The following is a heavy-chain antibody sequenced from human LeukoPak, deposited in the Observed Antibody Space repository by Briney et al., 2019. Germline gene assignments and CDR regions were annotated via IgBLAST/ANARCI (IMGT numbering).Heavy chain of an antibody. V-gene: IGHV4-59*01. Sequence: KPSETLSLTCTVSGGSISSYYWSWIRQPPGKGLEWIGYIYYSGSTNYNPSLKSRVTISVDTSKNQFSLKLSSVTAADTAVYYCARVSSTAGVDYWGQGTLVTVSS. CDR1: GGSISSYY. CDR2: IYYSGST. CDR3: ARVSSTAGVDY. D-gene: IGHD2-8*02. J-gene: IGHJ4*02.